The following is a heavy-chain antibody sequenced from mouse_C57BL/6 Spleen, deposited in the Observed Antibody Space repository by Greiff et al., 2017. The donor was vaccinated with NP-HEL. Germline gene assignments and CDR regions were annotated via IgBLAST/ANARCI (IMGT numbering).Heavy chain of an antibody. J-gene: IGHJ2*01. D-gene: IGHD4-1*01. CDR3: ARELPKSTNWDIDY. V-gene: IGHV1-55*01. Sequence: VQLQQSGAELVKPGASVKMSCKASGYTFTSYWITWVKQRPGQGLEWIGDIYPGSGSTNYNEKFKSKATLTVDTSSSTAYMQLSSLTSEDSAVYYCARELPKSTNWDIDYWGQGTTRTVSS. CDR1: GYTFTSYW. CDR2: IYPGSGST.